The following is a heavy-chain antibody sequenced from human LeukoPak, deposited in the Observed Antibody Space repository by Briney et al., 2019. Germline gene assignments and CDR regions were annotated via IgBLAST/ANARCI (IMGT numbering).Heavy chain of an antibody. D-gene: IGHD4-17*01. CDR3: AREDDNGDLIPC. CDR1: GFTLSNYQ. CDR2: ISSGSGSSI. V-gene: IGHV3-48*03. Sequence: PGGSLRLTCAASGFTLSNYQLNWVRQAPGKGLEWVSYISSGSGSSIHYADSVKGRFTISRDNPKNSLYLQMNSLRAEDTALYYCAREDDNGDLIPCWGQGTLVTVSS. J-gene: IGHJ4*02.